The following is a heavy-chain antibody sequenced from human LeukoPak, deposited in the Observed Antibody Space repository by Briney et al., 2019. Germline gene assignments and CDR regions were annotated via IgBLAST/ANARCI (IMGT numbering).Heavy chain of an antibody. CDR3: AKGGIKGKFYFDY. J-gene: IGHJ4*02. CDR1: GFTFSSYW. V-gene: IGHV3-74*01. CDR2: INTDGSST. Sequence: PGGSLRLSCAASGFTFSSYWMHWVRQAPGKGLVWVSRINTDGSSTNYADSVKGRFTISRDTSRNTLYLQMNSLRDEDTAVYYCAKGGIKGKFYFDYWGQGTLVTVSS. D-gene: IGHD3-10*01.